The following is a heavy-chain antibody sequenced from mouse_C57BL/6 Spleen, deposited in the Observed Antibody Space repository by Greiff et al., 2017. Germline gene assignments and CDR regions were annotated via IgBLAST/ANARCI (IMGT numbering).Heavy chain of an antibody. CDR2: IDPSDSYT. CDR3: ARRGVLGWYFDV. V-gene: IGHV1-69*01. J-gene: IGHJ1*03. CDR1: GYTFTSYW. Sequence: QVHVKQPGAELVMPGASVKLSCKASGYTFTSYWMHWVKQRPGQGLEWIGEIDPSDSYTNYNQKFKGKSTLTVDKSSSTAYMQLSSLTSEDSAVYYCARRGVLGWYFDVWGTGTTVTVSS.